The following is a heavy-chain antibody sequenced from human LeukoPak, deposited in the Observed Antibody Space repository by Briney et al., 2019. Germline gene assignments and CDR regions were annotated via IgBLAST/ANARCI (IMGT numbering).Heavy chain of an antibody. J-gene: IGHJ4*02. D-gene: IGHD5-12*01. CDR3: ARQNGVATDPPFFDY. CDR1: GYSFTSYW. CDR2: IYPGDSDT. Sequence: GESLQISCKGSGYSFTSYWIGWVRQMPGKGLEWMGIIYPGDSDTRYSPSFQGQVTISADKSISTAYLQWSSLKASDTAMYYCARQNGVATDPPFFDYWGQGTLVTVSS. V-gene: IGHV5-51*01.